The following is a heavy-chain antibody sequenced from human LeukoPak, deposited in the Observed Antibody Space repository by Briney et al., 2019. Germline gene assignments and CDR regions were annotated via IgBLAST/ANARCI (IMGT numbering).Heavy chain of an antibody. CDR2: IIPIFGTA. Sequence: ASVKVSCKASEGTFSSYAISWVRQAPGQGLEWMGGIIPIFGTANYAQKFQGRVTITADESTSTAYMELSSLRSEDTAVYYCARDSSPTVTTPRWFDPWGQGTLVTVSS. D-gene: IGHD4-17*01. CDR3: ARDSSPTVTTPRWFDP. J-gene: IGHJ5*02. CDR1: EGTFSSYA. V-gene: IGHV1-69*13.